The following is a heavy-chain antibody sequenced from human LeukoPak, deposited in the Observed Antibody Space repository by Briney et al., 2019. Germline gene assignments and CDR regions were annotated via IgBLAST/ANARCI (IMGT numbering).Heavy chain of an antibody. Sequence: SETLSLTCTVSGVSITNYYWAWIRQPAGKGLEWIGRMYISGSTSYNPSLKSRVSISIDKTNNQFSLKLRSVTAADTAVYYCARDYLVGAPLDSWGQGTLVTVSS. CDR1: GVSITNYY. CDR2: MYISGST. V-gene: IGHV4-4*07. J-gene: IGHJ4*02. CDR3: ARDYLVGAPLDS. D-gene: IGHD1-26*01.